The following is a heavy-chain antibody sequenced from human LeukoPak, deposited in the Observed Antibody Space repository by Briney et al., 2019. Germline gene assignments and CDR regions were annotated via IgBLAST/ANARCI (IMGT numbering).Heavy chain of an antibody. D-gene: IGHD3-22*01. CDR2: IYYSGST. V-gene: IGHV4-59*01. CDR1: GGSISSYY. CDR3: ARGDYYDSSGYPPSVDY. J-gene: IGHJ4*02. Sequence: SETPSLTCTVSGGSISSYYWSWIRQPPGKGLEWIGYIYYSGSTNYNPSLKSRVTISVDTSKNQFSLKLSSVTAADTAVYYCARGDYYDSSGYPPSVDYWGQGTLATVSS.